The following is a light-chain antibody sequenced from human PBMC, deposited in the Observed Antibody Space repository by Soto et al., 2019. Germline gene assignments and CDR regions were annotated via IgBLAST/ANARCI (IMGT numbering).Light chain of an antibody. CDR3: QQYESTPPT. Sequence: DIVMTQSPDSLAVSLGERATINCTSSQSVLYSSNNKTYLAWYQQRPGQPPKLLIYWASTRESGVPDRFSGSRSGTDFTITITSLQAEDVAVYYCQQYESTPPTFGQGTKLEIK. CDR2: WAS. CDR1: QSVLYSSNNKTY. J-gene: IGKJ2*01. V-gene: IGKV4-1*01.